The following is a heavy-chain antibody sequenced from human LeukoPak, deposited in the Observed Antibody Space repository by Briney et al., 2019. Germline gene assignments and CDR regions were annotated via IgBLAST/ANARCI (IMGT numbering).Heavy chain of an antibody. CDR3: ARADFGSYGGNY. CDR1: GFTFNRYW. Sequence: GGSLRLSCAASGFTFNRYWMSWVRQAPGKGLEWVANIKEDGSEKYFVDSVKGRFTISRDNAKNSLYLQMSSLRAEDTAVYYCARADFGSYGGNYWGQGTLVTVSS. V-gene: IGHV3-7*01. J-gene: IGHJ4*02. D-gene: IGHD4-23*01. CDR2: IKEDGSEK.